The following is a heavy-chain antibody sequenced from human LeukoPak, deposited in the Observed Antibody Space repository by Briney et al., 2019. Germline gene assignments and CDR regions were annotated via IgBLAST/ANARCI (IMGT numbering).Heavy chain of an antibody. Sequence: GESLKIPCKGSGYSFTSYWIGWVRQMPGKGLEWMGIIYPGDSDTRYSPSFQGQVTISADKSISTAYLQWSSLKASDTAMYYCARLTGYSSGWYLSGFDYWGQGTLVTVSS. V-gene: IGHV5-51*01. CDR2: IYPGDSDT. J-gene: IGHJ4*02. CDR1: GYSFTSYW. CDR3: ARLTGYSSGWYLSGFDY. D-gene: IGHD6-19*01.